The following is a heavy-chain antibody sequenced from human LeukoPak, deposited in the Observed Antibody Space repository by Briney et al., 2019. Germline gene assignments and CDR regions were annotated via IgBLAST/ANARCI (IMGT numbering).Heavy chain of an antibody. J-gene: IGHJ4*02. V-gene: IGHV4-39*07. CDR1: GGSISNGVYY. CDR3: ARVKLITVTSHDS. Sequence: SETLSLTCSVSGGSISNGVYYWGWIRQPPGKGLEWIGSIHYSGSTYYNPSLKSRVTISVDTSKNQFSLKLSSVTAADTAVYYCARVKLITVTSHDSWGQGALVTVSS. CDR2: IHYSGST. D-gene: IGHD4-11*01.